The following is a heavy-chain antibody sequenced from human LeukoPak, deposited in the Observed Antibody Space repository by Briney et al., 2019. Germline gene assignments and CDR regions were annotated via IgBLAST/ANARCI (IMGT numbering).Heavy chain of an antibody. D-gene: IGHD2-21*02. Sequence: SETLSLTCTVSGGSITGYYWGWIRQPPGKRLEWVGYIYYSGSTNYNPSLKSRVTISVDTSKNQFSLKLTSVTAADTAVYYCATLGWGGDCYNNYLDLWGQGTLVTVSS. CDR3: ATLGWGGDCYNNYLDL. V-gene: IGHV4-59*12. CDR2: IYYSGST. CDR1: GGSITGYY. J-gene: IGHJ5*02.